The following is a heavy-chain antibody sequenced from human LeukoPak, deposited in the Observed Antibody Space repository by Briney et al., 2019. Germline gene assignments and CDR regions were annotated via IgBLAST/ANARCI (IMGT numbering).Heavy chain of an antibody. Sequence: VASVKVSCKASGYTFTTYAIHWVRQAPGRSLEWMGRINAGNGDAKYSQNFHDRITITRDTSASTVYMELTSLRSEDTAMYYCGKSAPSGFDPWGQGTLVTVSS. V-gene: IGHV1-3*01. CDR1: GYTFTTYA. CDR3: GKSAPSGFDP. J-gene: IGHJ5*02. CDR2: INAGNGDA.